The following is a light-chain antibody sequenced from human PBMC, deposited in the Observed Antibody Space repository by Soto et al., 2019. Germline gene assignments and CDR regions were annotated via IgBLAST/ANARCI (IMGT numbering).Light chain of an antibody. J-gene: IGKJ1*01. CDR3: KQYGSSPRT. CDR2: AAS. Sequence: EIGLTQSPGTLSLSPGERATLSCRASQSVSSSYLAWYQQKPGQAPRLLIYAASSRATGIPDRFSGSGSGTDFTLTISRLEPEDFAVYYCKQYGSSPRTFGQGTKVDIK. V-gene: IGKV3-20*01. CDR1: QSVSSSY.